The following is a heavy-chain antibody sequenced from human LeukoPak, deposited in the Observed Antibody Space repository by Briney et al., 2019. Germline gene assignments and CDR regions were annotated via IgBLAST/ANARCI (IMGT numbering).Heavy chain of an antibody. Sequence: PSETLSLTCTVSGGSFSHYYWSWIRQPPGKGLEWIGEINHSGSTNYNPSLKSRVTISVDTSKNQFSLKLSSVTAADTAVYYCARAPGWIDDYWGQGTLVTVSS. CDR1: GGSFSHYY. CDR2: INHSGST. CDR3: ARAPGWIDDY. V-gene: IGHV4-34*01. D-gene: IGHD1-1*01. J-gene: IGHJ4*02.